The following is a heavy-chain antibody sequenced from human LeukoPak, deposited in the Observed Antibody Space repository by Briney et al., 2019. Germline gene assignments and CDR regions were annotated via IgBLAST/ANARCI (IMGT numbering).Heavy chain of an antibody. Sequence: SETLSLTCTVSGGSISTTSYFWTWIRQPAGKGLGWIGRINSIGTTNYNYNPSLRSRVTMSVDTPKSQFSLKVASVTAADTAVYYCARYRLGYLDYWGQGTLVTVSS. CDR3: ARYRLGYLDY. CDR1: GGSISTTSYF. D-gene: IGHD5-12*01. V-gene: IGHV4-61*02. J-gene: IGHJ4*02. CDR2: INSIGTT.